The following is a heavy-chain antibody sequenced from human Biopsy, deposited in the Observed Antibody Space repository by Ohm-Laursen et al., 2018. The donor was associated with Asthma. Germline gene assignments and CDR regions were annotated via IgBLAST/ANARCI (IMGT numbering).Heavy chain of an antibody. CDR3: ATFPYGDYLPLDY. CDR1: GFTFSSYA. D-gene: IGHD4-17*01. Sequence: SLRLSCTAFGFTFSSYAMSWVRQAPGKGLEWVSVISGSGGSTHYADSVKGRFTISRDHSKNTLYLQMNSLRAEDTAVYYCATFPYGDYLPLDYWGQGTLVTVSS. V-gene: IGHV3-23*01. CDR2: ISGSGGST. J-gene: IGHJ4*02.